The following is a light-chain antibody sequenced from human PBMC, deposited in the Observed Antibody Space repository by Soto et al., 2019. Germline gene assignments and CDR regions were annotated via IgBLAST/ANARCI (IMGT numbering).Light chain of an antibody. CDR2: DAS. CDR1: QSVSSL. CDR3: QQRSNWPLT. V-gene: IGKV3-11*01. Sequence: EIVLTQSPATLSLSPGERATLSCRASQSVSSLLAWYQQKPGQAPRLLIYDASSRATGIPTRFSGSGSGTDFTLTISSLEPEDFAVYYFQQRSNWPLTFGGVTKVEIK. J-gene: IGKJ4*01.